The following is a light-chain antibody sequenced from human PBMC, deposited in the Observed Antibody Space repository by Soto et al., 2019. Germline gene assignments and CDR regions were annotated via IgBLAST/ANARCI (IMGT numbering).Light chain of an antibody. CDR2: AAS. CDR3: QQANSPPLT. Sequence: DIQMTQSPSSVSASVGDRVTITCRASERINTYLAWYQQQPGKAPKLLIYAASSLQSGVPSRFSGSGSGTELTITISNLQPEDFETYYCQQANSPPLTFGGGTKVDIK. CDR1: ERINTY. J-gene: IGKJ4*01. V-gene: IGKV1-12*01.